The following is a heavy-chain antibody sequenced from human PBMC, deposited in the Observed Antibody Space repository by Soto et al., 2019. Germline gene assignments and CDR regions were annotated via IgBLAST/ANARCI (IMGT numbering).Heavy chain of an antibody. CDR2: ISYDGILK. CDR3: AKDFKISGGHYGSLNYYYGMDV. J-gene: IGHJ6*02. V-gene: IGHV3-30*18. Sequence: GGSLRLSCEASGFTFSAFGMHWVRQAPGKGLEWVAIISYDGILKYYADPVKGRFIISRDTSKSALYLQMNSLRPEDTAVYYCAKDFKISGGHYGSLNYYYGMDVWGQGTTVTVSS. CDR1: GFTFSAFG. D-gene: IGHD3-10*01.